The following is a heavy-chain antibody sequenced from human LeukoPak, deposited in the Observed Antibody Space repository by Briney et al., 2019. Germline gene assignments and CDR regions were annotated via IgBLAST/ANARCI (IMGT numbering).Heavy chain of an antibody. CDR1: GGSINSYY. V-gene: IGHV4-59*01. J-gene: IGHJ4*02. CDR3: ARAEDGYNFDY. Sequence: SETLSLTCTVSGGSINSYYCNWIRQPPGKGLEWIGYIYYSGSTNYNPSLKSRVTISIDTSKNQFSLKLSSVTAADTAVYYCARAEDGYNFDYWGQGTLVTVSS. D-gene: IGHD5-24*01. CDR2: IYYSGST.